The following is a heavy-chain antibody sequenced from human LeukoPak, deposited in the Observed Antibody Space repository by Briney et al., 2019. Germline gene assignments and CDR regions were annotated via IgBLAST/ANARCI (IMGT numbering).Heavy chain of an antibody. CDR3: ARIRDGYNDAYDI. CDR1: GYTFTKYY. D-gene: IGHD5-24*01. CDR2: INPGGDNT. Sequence: ASVKVSCKASGYTFTKYYIHWVRQAPGQGLEWVGLINPGGDNTNYAQNFKGRVTMTRQTSTSTVYMELSSLRSEDTAIYYCARIRDGYNDAYDIWGQGTVVTVPS. V-gene: IGHV1-46*01. J-gene: IGHJ3*02.